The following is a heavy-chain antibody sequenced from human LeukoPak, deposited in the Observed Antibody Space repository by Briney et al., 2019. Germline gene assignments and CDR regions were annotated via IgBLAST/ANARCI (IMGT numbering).Heavy chain of an antibody. CDR2: ISGSGDST. V-gene: IGHV3-23*01. Sequence: PGGSLRLSCAASGFTFSSYAMSWVRQSPGKGLQWVSAISGSGDSTYYADSVKGRFTISKDNSKNTLYLQMNGLRAEDTAVYYCAKEGFVGATTYYWDQGTLVTVSS. J-gene: IGHJ4*02. CDR3: AKEGFVGATTYY. D-gene: IGHD1-26*01. CDR1: GFTFSSYA.